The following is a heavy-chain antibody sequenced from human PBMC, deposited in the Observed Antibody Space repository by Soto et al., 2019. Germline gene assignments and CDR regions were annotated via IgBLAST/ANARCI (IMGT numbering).Heavy chain of an antibody. CDR2: ISYDGSNK. J-gene: IGHJ4*02. Sequence: QVQLVESGGGVVQPGRSLRLSCAASGFTFSSYGMHWVRQAPGKGLEWVAVISYDGSNKYYADSVKGRFTISRDNSKNTLYLQMNSLRAEDTAVYYCAKASDGITGTDGGVGWFDYWGQGTLVTVSS. CDR1: GFTFSSYG. D-gene: IGHD1-20*01. CDR3: AKASDGITGTDGGVGWFDY. V-gene: IGHV3-30*18.